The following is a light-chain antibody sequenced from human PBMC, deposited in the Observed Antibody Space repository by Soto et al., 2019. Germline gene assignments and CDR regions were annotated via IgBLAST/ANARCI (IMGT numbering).Light chain of an antibody. J-gene: IGKJ4*01. Sequence: DIQMTQSTSSLSAAVGARVTITCRASHDISTYLCCYQQRPGKAPKLLMYSASILHSGVPPRFSGSGCGTDFTLTISSLQPEDIATYYCQQRFNTLTFGGGTQVEIK. CDR3: QQRFNTLT. V-gene: IGKV1-39*01. CDR1: HDISTY. CDR2: SAS.